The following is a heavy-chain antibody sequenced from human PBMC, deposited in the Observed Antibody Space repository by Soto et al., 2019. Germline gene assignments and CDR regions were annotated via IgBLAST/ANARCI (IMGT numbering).Heavy chain of an antibody. CDR1: GYTFTSYG. D-gene: IGHD2-2*01. J-gene: IGHJ3*02. Sequence: ASVKVSCKASGYTFTSYGISWVRQAPGQGLEWMGWISAYNGNTNYAQKLQGRVTMNTDTSTSTAYMELRSLISDDTAVYYCARDERAMQHHYAFDIWGQGTMVTVSS. CDR3: ARDERAMQHHYAFDI. V-gene: IGHV1-18*01. CDR2: ISAYNGNT.